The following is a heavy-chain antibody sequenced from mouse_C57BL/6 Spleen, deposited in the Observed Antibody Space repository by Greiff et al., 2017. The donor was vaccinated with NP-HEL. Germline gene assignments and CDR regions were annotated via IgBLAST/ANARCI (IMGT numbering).Heavy chain of an antibody. V-gene: IGHV1-20*01. CDR2: INPYNGDT. D-gene: IGHD1-1*01. Sequence: EVKLQESGPELVKPGDSVKISCKASGYSFTGYFMNWVMQSHGKSLEWIGRINPYNGDTFYNQKFKGKATLTVDKSSSTAHMELRSLTSEDSAVYYCARGGVVAYYFDYWGQGTTLTVSS. CDR3: ARGGVVAYYFDY. J-gene: IGHJ2*01. CDR1: GYSFTGYF.